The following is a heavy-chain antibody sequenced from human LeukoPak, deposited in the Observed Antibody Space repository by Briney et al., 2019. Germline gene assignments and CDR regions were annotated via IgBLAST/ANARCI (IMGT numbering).Heavy chain of an antibody. CDR2: IWYDGSKK. D-gene: IGHD3-22*01. J-gene: IGHJ4*02. CDR1: GFTFSSYG. CDR3: ARDGYTYYYDSRRGYYFDY. Sequence: GGSLRLSCAASGFTFSSYGMHWVRQAPGKGLEWVAVIWYDGSKKYYADSVKGRFTISRDNSKNTLYLQMNSLRAEDTAVYYCARDGYTYYYDSRRGYYFDYWGQGTLVTVSS. V-gene: IGHV3-33*01.